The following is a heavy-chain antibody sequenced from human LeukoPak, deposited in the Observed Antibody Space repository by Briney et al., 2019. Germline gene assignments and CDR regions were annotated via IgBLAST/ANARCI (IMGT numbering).Heavy chain of an antibody. CDR3: ARRDNWTIDY. V-gene: IGHV4-39*01. J-gene: IGHJ4*02. Sequence: SGTLSLTCTVSGGSISSSSYYWGWIRQPPGKGLEWIGSIYYSGSYYSTPSLKSRVTISVDTTKNQFALRRSSVTAADTAVYYCARRDNWTIDYWGQGTLVTVSS. CDR2: IYYSGSY. CDR1: GGSISSSSYY. D-gene: IGHD1-20*01.